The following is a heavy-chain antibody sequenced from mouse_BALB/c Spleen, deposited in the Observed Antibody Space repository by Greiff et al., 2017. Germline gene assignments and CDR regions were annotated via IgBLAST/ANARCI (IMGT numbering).Heavy chain of an antibody. Sequence: EVQGVESGGGLVKPGGSLKLSCAASGFTFSSYAMSWVRQTPEKRLEWVASISSGGSTYYPDSVKGRFTISRDNARNILYLQMSSLRSEDTAMYYCARGYYGNAYYAMDYWGQGTSVTVSS. V-gene: IGHV5-6-5*01. CDR1: GFTFSSYA. D-gene: IGHD2-1*01. J-gene: IGHJ4*01. CDR3: ARGYYGNAYYAMDY. CDR2: ISSGGST.